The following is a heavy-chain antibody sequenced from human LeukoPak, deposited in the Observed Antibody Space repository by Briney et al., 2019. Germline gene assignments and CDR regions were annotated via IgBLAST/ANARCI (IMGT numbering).Heavy chain of an antibody. Sequence: PGGSLRLSCAASGFTFSSYAMSWVRQAPGKGLEWVSAISGSGGSTYYADSVKGRFTISRDNSKNTLYLQMNSLRAEDTAVYYCAKGGTTMIVVVIRYYFDYWGQGTLVTVSS. CDR3: AKGGTTMIVVVIRYYFDY. CDR2: ISGSGGST. V-gene: IGHV3-23*01. D-gene: IGHD3-22*01. CDR1: GFTFSSYA. J-gene: IGHJ4*02.